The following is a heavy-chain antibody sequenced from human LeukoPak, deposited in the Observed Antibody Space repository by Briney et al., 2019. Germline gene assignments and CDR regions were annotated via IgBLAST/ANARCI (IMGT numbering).Heavy chain of an antibody. CDR3: AKRDTSGFFYFAD. V-gene: IGHV3-23*05. D-gene: IGHD6-19*01. J-gene: IGHJ4*02. Sequence: GGSLRLSCAASGFTFNSYGMSWVRQAPGKGLEWVSRSYNRGGTYYADSVRGRFTISRDNSKNTLYLHSNSLRAEDTAVYYCAKRDTSGFFYFADWGQGTLVTVSS. CDR2: SYNRGGT. CDR1: GFTFNSYG.